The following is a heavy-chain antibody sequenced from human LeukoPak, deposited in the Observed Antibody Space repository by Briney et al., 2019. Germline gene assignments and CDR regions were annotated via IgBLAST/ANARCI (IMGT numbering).Heavy chain of an antibody. J-gene: IGHJ6*02. CDR3: ARVSYYDSSGYYYEHGGMDV. Sequence: GGSLRLSCVASGFTFSDYSMNWVRQAPGKGLEWVSYIDGTSRTIYYADSVKGRFTISRDNAKNSLYLQMNSLKAEDTAVYYCARVSYYDSSGYYYEHGGMDVWGQGTTVTVSS. V-gene: IGHV3-48*04. CDR2: IDGTSRTI. CDR1: GFTFSDYS. D-gene: IGHD3-22*01.